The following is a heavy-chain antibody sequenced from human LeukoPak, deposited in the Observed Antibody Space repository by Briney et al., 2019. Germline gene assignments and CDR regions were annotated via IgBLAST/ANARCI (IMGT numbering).Heavy chain of an antibody. Sequence: ASVKVSCKASAYTFTGYYMHWVRQAPGQGLEWMGWINPNSGGTNYAQKFQGRVTMTKDTSISTAYMELSRLRSDDTAVYCGTTAGAENYNGMDVWGQGTAVTVSS. CDR1: AYTFTGYY. CDR2: INPNSGGT. J-gene: IGHJ6*02. CDR3: TTAGAENYNGMDV. V-gene: IGHV1-2*02. D-gene: IGHD1-1*01.